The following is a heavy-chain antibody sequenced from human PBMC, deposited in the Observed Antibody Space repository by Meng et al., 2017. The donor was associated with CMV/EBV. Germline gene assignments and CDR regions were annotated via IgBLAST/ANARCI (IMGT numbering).Heavy chain of an antibody. J-gene: IGHJ6*02. Sequence: SVKVSCKASGGTFSSYAISWVRQPPGQGLEWMGGIIPTFGTANYAQKFQGRVTITTDESTRTAYMELSSLRSEDTAVYYCARGRRWGSAAGTYMYYYYGMDVWGQGTTVPSP. D-gene: IGHD6-13*01. CDR3: ARGRRWGSAAGTYMYYYYGMDV. CDR2: IIPTFGTA. CDR1: GGTFSSYA. V-gene: IGHV1-69*05.